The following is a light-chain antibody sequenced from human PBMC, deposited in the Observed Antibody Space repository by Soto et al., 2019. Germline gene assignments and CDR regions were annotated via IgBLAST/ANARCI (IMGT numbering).Light chain of an antibody. Sequence: EIVLTQSPGTLSLSPGERATLSCRASQSVSSSYLAWYQQKPGQAPRLLIYGASSRATGIPDRFSGSGSGTDFTLTISRLEPEDFAVYYCQQYDSSPVTFRPGTKVDIK. CDR2: GAS. J-gene: IGKJ3*01. CDR1: QSVSSSY. V-gene: IGKV3-20*01. CDR3: QQYDSSPVT.